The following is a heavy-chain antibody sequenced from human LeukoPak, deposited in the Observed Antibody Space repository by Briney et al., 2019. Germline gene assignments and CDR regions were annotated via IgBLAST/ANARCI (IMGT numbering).Heavy chain of an antibody. J-gene: IGHJ4*02. CDR2: ISYDGSNK. CDR3: ARDRVGATDYFDY. V-gene: IGHV3-30-3*01. Sequence: PGRSLRLSCAASGFTFSSYAMHWVRQAPGKGLEWVAVISYDGSNKYYADSVKGRFTISRDNSKNTPYLQMNSLRAEDTAVYYCARDRVGATDYFDYWGQGTLVTVSS. CDR1: GFTFSSYA. D-gene: IGHD1-26*01.